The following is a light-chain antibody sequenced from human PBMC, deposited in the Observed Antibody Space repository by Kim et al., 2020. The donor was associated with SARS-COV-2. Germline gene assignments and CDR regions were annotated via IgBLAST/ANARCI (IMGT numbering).Light chain of an antibody. Sequence: GQRGTIACSGRSSNTGSTVVKWYPQLPGPAPKLLISGNAYRPSGVPDRFSGSKSGTSASLAISGLQSEDEADYYCVAWDDSLNGSVFGGGTQLTVL. J-gene: IGLJ3*02. CDR1: SSNTGSTV. V-gene: IGLV1-44*01. CDR2: GNA. CDR3: VAWDDSLNGSV.